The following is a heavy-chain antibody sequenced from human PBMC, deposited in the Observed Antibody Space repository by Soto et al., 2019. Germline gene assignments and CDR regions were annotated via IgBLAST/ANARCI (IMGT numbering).Heavy chain of an antibody. J-gene: IGHJ6*02. CDR2: IIDSGGST. CDR3: AKGRSYYYYYGVDV. CDR1: GCTFSSYG. V-gene: IGHV3-23*01. Sequence: GGSLRLSCAASGCTFSSYGMYWVRQAPGKGLEWVSDIIDSGGSTYYADSVKGRFTISRDNSKSTLYLQMNSLRAEDTALYYCAKGRSYYYYYGVDVWGQGTTVTVSS.